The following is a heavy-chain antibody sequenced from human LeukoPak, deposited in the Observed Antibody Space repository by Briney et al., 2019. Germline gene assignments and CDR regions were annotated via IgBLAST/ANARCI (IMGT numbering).Heavy chain of an antibody. V-gene: IGHV3-30*04. CDR1: GFTFSSYA. D-gene: IGHD3-3*01. Sequence: GGSLRLSCAASGFTFSSYAMHWVRKAPGKGLEWVAVISYDGSNKYYADSVKGRFTTSRDNSKNTLYLQMNSLRAEDTAVYYCARVPQPSITIFGVVITDYYYYGMDVWGQGTTVTVSS. J-gene: IGHJ6*02. CDR3: ARVPQPSITIFGVVITDYYYYGMDV. CDR2: ISYDGSNK.